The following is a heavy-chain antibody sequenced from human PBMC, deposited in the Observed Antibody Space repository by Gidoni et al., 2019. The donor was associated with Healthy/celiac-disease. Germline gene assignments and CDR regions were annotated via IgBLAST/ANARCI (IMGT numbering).Heavy chain of an antibody. CDR2: IWYDGSNK. CDR1: GFTFRSCG. CDR3: AREIMTTVTTSWFDP. D-gene: IGHD4-17*01. Sequence: QVQLVESGGGVVQPGRSLRLSCAASGFTFRSCGMPWVRQAPGTGLEWVAVIWYDGSNKDYADSVKGRFTISRDNSKNTLYLQMNSLRAEDTAVYYCAREIMTTVTTSWFDPWGQGTLVTVSS. V-gene: IGHV3-33*01. J-gene: IGHJ5*02.